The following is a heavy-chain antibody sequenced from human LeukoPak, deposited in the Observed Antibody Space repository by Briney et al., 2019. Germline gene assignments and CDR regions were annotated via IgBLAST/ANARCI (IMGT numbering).Heavy chain of an antibody. D-gene: IGHD3-3*01. V-gene: IGHV3-7*01. CDR2: INLEGSQK. CDR3: ARMYYDFWSGYSNWFDP. CDR1: GFTFFNYW. Sequence: GGSLRLSCAASGFTFFNYWMSWVRQAPGKGLEWVANINLEGSQKYYVDSLKGRFTISRDNANNLLYLQMNSLRAEDTAVYYCARMYYDFWSGYSNWFDPWGQGTLVTVSS. J-gene: IGHJ5*02.